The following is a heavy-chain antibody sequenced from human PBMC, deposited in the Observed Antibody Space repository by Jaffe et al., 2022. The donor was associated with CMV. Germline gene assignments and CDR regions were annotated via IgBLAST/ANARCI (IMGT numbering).Heavy chain of an antibody. CDR1: GGSISSYY. CDR3: ARVVDTLNYYDSSGFPEGWFDP. V-gene: IGHV4-59*01. D-gene: IGHD3-22*01. Sequence: QVQLQESGPGLVKPSETLSLTCTVSGGSISSYYWSWIRQPPGKGLEWIGYIYYSGSTNYNPSLKSRVTISVDTSKNQFSLKLSSVTAADTAVYYCARVVDTLNYYDSSGFPEGWFDPWGQGTLVTVSS. J-gene: IGHJ5*02. CDR2: IYYSGST.